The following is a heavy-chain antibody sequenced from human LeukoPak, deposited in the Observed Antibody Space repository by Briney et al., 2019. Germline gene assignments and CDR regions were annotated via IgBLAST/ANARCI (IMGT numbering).Heavy chain of an antibody. CDR1: GGSISPYY. D-gene: IGHD1-26*01. V-gene: IGHV4-59*08. Sequence: PSETLSLTCTVSGGSISPYYWSWIRQPPGKGLEWIGSIYYSGSTNYSPSLKSRVTMSVDTSKNQFSLKLSSVTAADTAVYYCVRVGATTSWYFDLWGRGTLVTVSS. CDR2: IYYSGST. J-gene: IGHJ2*01. CDR3: VRVGATTSWYFDL.